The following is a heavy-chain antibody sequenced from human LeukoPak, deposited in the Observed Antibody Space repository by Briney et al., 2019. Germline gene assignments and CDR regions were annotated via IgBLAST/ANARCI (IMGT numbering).Heavy chain of an antibody. D-gene: IGHD6-13*01. CDR1: GVSIRSYY. Sequence: SETLSLTCTVSGVSIRSYYWNWIRQPPGKELEWIGSIYYSGRTNYNPSLKSRVTISVDTSKNQFSLRLSSVTAADTAVYYCARDRGGVAADGSEYFQHWGQGTLVTVSS. CDR2: IYYSGRT. CDR3: ARDRGGVAADGSEYFQH. V-gene: IGHV4-59*01. J-gene: IGHJ1*01.